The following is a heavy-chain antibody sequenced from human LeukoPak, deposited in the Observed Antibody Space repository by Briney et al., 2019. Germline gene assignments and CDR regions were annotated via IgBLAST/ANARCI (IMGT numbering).Heavy chain of an antibody. Sequence: GGSLRLSCASSGFTFSSYSMNWVRQAPGKGLECGSSISGSSSYIYYADSVKGRFTIPRDNPKNTLYLQMNSLRAEDTAVYYCAKSRSYTVRDAFEIWGQGTKVTVSS. CDR2: ISGSSSYI. CDR1: GFTFSSYS. V-gene: IGHV3-21*04. CDR3: AKSRSYTVRDAFEI. J-gene: IGHJ3*02. D-gene: IGHD3-10*01.